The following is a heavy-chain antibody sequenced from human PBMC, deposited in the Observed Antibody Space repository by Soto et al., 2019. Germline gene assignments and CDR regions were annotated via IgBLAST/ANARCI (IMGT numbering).Heavy chain of an antibody. Sequence: GASVKVSCKASGYTFTSYDINWVRQATGQGLEWMGWMNPNSGNTGYAQKLQGRVTMTRNTSISTAYMELSSLRSEDTAVYYCARGSSSSWYYYYYYGMDVWGQGTTVTVSS. CDR2: MNPNSGNT. CDR3: ARGSSSSWYYYYYYGMDV. V-gene: IGHV1-8*01. CDR1: GYTFTSYD. D-gene: IGHD6-13*01. J-gene: IGHJ6*02.